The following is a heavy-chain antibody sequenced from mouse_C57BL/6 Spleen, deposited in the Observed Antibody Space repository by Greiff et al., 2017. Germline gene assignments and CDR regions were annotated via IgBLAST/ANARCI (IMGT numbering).Heavy chain of an antibody. CDR1: GYTFTSYW. CDR2: LDPSDSYT. Sequence: QVQLKQPGAELVMPGASVKLSCKASGYTFTSYWMHWVKQRPGQGLEWIGELDPSDSYTNYNQKFKGKSTLTVDKSSSTAYMQLSSLTSEDSAVYDCARWRSPYYFDYWGKGTTLTVSS. J-gene: IGHJ2*01. CDR3: ARWRSPYYFDY. V-gene: IGHV1-69*01.